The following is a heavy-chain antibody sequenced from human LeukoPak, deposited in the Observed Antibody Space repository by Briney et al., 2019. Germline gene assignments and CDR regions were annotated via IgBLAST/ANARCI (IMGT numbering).Heavy chain of an antibody. V-gene: IGHV3-30*04. D-gene: IGHD6-6*01. CDR2: ISYDENTK. Sequence: PGRSLRLSCADSGFAFSSHAMHWVRQAPGKGLEWVAVISYDENTKYYADSVKGRFTISRDNSRNTLYLQMNSLRADDTALYYCARDLYSSSSVNWFDPWGQGTLVTVSS. CDR1: GFAFSSHA. CDR3: ARDLYSSSSVNWFDP. J-gene: IGHJ5*02.